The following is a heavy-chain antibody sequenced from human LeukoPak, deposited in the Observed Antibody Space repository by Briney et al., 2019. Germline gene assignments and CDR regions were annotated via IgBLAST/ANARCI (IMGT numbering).Heavy chain of an antibody. CDR2: IYTSGST. CDR3: ARMKFYDSTGYSPGHYMDV. D-gene: IGHD3-22*01. CDR1: GGSISSYY. V-gene: IGHV4-4*07. Sequence: PSETLSLTCTVSGGSISSYYWSWIRQPAGKGLEWIGRIYTSGSTNYNSSLKSRVTMSVDTSKNQFALKLSAVTAADTAVYYCARMKFYDSTGYSPGHYMDVWGKGTTVTVSS. J-gene: IGHJ6*03.